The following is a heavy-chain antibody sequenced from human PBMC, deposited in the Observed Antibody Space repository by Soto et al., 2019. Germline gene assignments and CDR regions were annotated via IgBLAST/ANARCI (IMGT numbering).Heavy chain of an antibody. CDR2: ISGSGGST. J-gene: IGHJ3*01. Sequence: GGSLRLSCAASQFTFSNYGMNWVRQAPGKGLEWVSGISGSGGSTYYADSVRGRFTISRDDSKNTLYLQMNSLRAEDTAVYYCSFSLSSYNYRDVFSFWGQGTLVPGSS. CDR1: QFTFSNYG. CDR3: SFSLSSYNYRDVFSF. D-gene: IGHD5-18*01. V-gene: IGHV3-23*01.